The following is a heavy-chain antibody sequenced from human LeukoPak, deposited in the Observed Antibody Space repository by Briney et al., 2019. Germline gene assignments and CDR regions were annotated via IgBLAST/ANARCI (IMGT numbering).Heavy chain of an antibody. D-gene: IGHD4-23*01. Sequence: ASVKVSCKASGYTFTNYGISWVRQAPGQGLEWMGWISANNGNRNYALKLQDRVSMTTDTATSTAYMELRSLRSDDTAVYYCARQGYGGHSRGAADYWGQGTLVTVSS. V-gene: IGHV1-18*01. CDR2: ISANNGNR. CDR3: ARQGYGGHSRGAADY. J-gene: IGHJ4*02. CDR1: GYTFTNYG.